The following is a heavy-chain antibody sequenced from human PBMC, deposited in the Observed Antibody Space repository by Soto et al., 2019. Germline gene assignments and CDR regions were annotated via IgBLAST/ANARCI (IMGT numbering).Heavy chain of an antibody. CDR2: ISAYNGNT. Sequence: ASVKVSCKASGYTFTSYGISWVRQAPGQGLEWMGWISAYNGNTNYAQKLQGRVTMTTDTSTSTAYMELRSLRSDDTAMYYCARDGFGVDSSSWYWFDPWGQGTLVTVSS. CDR1: GYTFTSYG. D-gene: IGHD6-13*01. J-gene: IGHJ5*02. V-gene: IGHV1-18*01. CDR3: ARDGFGVDSSSWYWFDP.